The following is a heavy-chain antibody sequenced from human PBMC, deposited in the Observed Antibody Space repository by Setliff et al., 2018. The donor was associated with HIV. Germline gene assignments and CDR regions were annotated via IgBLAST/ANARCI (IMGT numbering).Heavy chain of an antibody. D-gene: IGHD3-10*01. CDR3: ARRGDYYYYYAMDF. J-gene: IGHJ6*02. V-gene: IGHV3-74*01. CDR2: ISADGRTT. Sequence: PGGSLRLSCEASGLSSSFAWMHWVRQVPGMGLVWVSRISADGRTTNYADSVKGRFTISRDNARNTLYLQMNSLRVEDTAVYYCARRGDYYYYYAMDFWGQGTTVTVSS. CDR1: GLSSSFAW.